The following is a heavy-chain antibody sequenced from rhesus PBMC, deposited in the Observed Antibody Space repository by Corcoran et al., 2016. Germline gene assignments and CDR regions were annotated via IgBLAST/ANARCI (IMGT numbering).Heavy chain of an antibody. Sequence: QVQLQESGPGLVKPSETLSLTCAVSGGSFSGYYWGWIRQPPGKGLEWIGYISGSSGSTDYTPSLKIRVTISTDTSKNQFYLKLSSVTAADTAVYYCARGGRNYNIWTGYPLDYWGQGVLVTVSS. V-gene: IGHV4-165*01. CDR2: ISGSSGST. J-gene: IGHJ4*01. CDR3: ARGGRNYNIWTGYPLDY. D-gene: IGHD3-3*01. CDR1: GGSFSGYY.